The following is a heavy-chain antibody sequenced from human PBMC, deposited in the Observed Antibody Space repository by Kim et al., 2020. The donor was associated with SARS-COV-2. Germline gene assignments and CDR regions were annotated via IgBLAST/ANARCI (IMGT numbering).Heavy chain of an antibody. CDR2: ISQDGSKK. CDR3: ARSFSGSCSAYDY. J-gene: IGHJ4*02. CDR1: GFTFNTYC. D-gene: IGHD2-15*01. Sequence: GGSLRLSCAATGFTFNTYCMHWVRRAPGKGLEWVAVISQDGSKKYYADSVKGRFTISRDNSKDTLYLQMNSLRIEDTAVYYCARSFSGSCSAYDYWGQGTPVTVSS. V-gene: IGHV3-30*03.